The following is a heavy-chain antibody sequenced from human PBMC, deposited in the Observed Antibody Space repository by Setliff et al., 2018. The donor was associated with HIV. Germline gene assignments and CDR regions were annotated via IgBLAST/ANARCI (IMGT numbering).Heavy chain of an antibody. J-gene: IGHJ6*03. CDR1: GDSISSSGSY. CDR3: ARRQAATMGVYSYYFMDV. Sequence: SETLSLTCSVSGDSISSSGSYWGWIRQSPGKGLQWIGSIYYNGSPYYNPSLRSRLTLSVDTSKNQFSLRLSSVTAADTAIYYCARRQAATMGVYSYYFMDVWGKGTTVTVSS. V-gene: IGHV4-39*01. CDR2: IYYNGSP. D-gene: IGHD3-10*01.